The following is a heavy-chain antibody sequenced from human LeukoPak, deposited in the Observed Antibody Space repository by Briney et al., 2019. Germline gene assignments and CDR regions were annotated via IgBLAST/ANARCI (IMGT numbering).Heavy chain of an antibody. CDR2: INHSGST. CDR1: GGSFSGYY. D-gene: IGHD3-22*01. J-gene: IGHJ4*02. V-gene: IGHV4-34*01. Sequence: SETLSLTCAVYGGSFSGYYWSWIRQPPGKGLEWIGAINHSGSTNYNPSLKSRVNITVETSKNQFSLKVSSVTAADTAVYYCASTSGYFDYWGQGTLVTVSS. CDR3: ASTSGYFDY.